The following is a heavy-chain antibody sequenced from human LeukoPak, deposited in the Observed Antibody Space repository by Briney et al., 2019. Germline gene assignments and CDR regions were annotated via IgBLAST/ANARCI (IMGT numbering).Heavy chain of an antibody. J-gene: IGHJ5*02. CDR2: ISPSGGTT. CDR3: ARDNSVRDEAWWFNP. V-gene: IGHV1-46*01. CDR1: GYTFTGYW. Sequence: ASVKVSCKAFGYTFTGYWMHWVRQAPGQRPEWMGVISPSGGTTIYAQKFKGRVTLTRDMSTSTDYLELSSLRSEDTAVYYCARDNSVRDEAWWFNPWGQGTLVTVSS. D-gene: IGHD5-24*01.